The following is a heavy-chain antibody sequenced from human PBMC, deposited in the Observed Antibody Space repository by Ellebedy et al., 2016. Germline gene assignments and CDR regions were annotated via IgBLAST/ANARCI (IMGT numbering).Heavy chain of an antibody. CDR2: ISAHNNNI. Sequence: ASVKVSXKASGYIFTNYGVTWVRQAPGQGLEWMGWISAHNNNIKYAQNFQGRVTMTTDISTSTAYMELTSLRPDDAAVYYCARGQQDLYNYFYMDVWGKGTTVTVSS. D-gene: IGHD1/OR15-1a*01. V-gene: IGHV1-18*01. J-gene: IGHJ6*03. CDR1: GYIFTNYG. CDR3: ARGQQDLYNYFYMDV.